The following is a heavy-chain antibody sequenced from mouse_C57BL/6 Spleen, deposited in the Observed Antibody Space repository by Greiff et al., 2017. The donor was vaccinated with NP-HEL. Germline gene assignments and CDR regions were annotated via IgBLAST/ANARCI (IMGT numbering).Heavy chain of an antibody. Sequence: QVQLQQPGAELVKPGASVKMSCKASGYTFTSYWITWVKQRTGQGLEWIGELYPGGGRTNYTEKFKSKATLTVDTSSSTAYMQLSILKSEDAAVYYSARTAWFAYWGQGTLVTVSA. CDR3: ARTAWFAY. V-gene: IGHV1-55*01. J-gene: IGHJ3*01. CDR2: LYPGGGRT. CDR1: GYTFTSYW.